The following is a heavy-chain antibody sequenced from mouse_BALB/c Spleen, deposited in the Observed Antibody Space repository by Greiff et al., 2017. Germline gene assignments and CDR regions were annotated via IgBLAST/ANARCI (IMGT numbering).Heavy chain of an antibody. J-gene: IGHJ4*01. CDR1: GFTFSNYW. Sequence: EVKLEESGGGLVQPGGSMKLSCVASGFTFSNYWMNWVRQSPEKGLEWVAEIRLKSNNYATHYAVSVKGRFTISRDDSKSSVYLQMNNLRAEDTGIYYCTVYDYGSSYYFAMDYWGQGTSVTVS. CDR2: IRLKSNNYAT. D-gene: IGHD1-1*01. CDR3: TVYDYGSSYYFAMDY. V-gene: IGHV6-6*02.